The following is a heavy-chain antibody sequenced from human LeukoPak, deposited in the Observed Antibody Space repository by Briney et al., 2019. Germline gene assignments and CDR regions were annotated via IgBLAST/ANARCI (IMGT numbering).Heavy chain of an antibody. Sequence: PSGTLSLTCAVSGGSISSSNWWSWVRQPPGKGLEWIGEIYHSGSTNYNPSLKSRVTISVDKSKNQFSLKLSSVTAADTAAYYCARGYYGSGSLWGMDVWGKGTTVTVSS. CDR3: ARGYYGSGSLWGMDV. CDR1: GGSISSSNW. V-gene: IGHV4-4*02. J-gene: IGHJ6*04. CDR2: IYHSGST. D-gene: IGHD3-10*01.